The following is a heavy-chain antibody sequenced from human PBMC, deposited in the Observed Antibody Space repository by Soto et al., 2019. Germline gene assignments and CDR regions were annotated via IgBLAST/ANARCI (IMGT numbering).Heavy chain of an antibody. Sequence: QVQLQESGPGRVKPSQTLSLTCTVSGGSISSGDYYWSWIRQPPGKGLEWIGYIYYSGSTYYNPSLKSRVTISVDTSKNQFSLKLSSVTAADTAVYYCARDSGGVVRGPANFDYWGQGTLVTVSS. CDR1: GGSISSGDYY. CDR3: ARDSGGVVRGPANFDY. D-gene: IGHD3-10*02. CDR2: IYYSGST. V-gene: IGHV4-30-4*01. J-gene: IGHJ4*02.